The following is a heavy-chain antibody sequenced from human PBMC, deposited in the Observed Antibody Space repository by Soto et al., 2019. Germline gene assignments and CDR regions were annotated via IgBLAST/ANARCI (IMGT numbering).Heavy chain of an antibody. Sequence: SETLSLTCTVSGGSISSYYWSWIRQPPGKGLEWIGYIYSSGSTNYNPSPKSRVTISVDTSKNQFSLKLSSVTAADTAVYYCARDLPPSYDSSGYSVFDIWGQGTMVTVSS. CDR2: IYSSGST. CDR3: ARDLPPSYDSSGYSVFDI. CDR1: GGSISSYY. V-gene: IGHV4-59*01. J-gene: IGHJ3*02. D-gene: IGHD3-22*01.